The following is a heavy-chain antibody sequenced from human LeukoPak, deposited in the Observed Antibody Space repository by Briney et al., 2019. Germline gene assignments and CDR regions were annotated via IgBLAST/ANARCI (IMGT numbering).Heavy chain of an antibody. D-gene: IGHD2-15*01. CDR3: ARDFFRDCSGGSCYDYYGMDV. CDR1: GGSISSYY. J-gene: IGHJ6*02. CDR2: IYYSGST. V-gene: IGHV4-59*01. Sequence: PSETLSLTCTVSGGSISSYYWSWIRQPPGKGLEWIGYIYYSGSTNYNPSLKGRVTISVDTSKNQFSLKLSSVTAADTAVYYCARDFFRDCSGGSCYDYYGMDVWGQGTTVTVSS.